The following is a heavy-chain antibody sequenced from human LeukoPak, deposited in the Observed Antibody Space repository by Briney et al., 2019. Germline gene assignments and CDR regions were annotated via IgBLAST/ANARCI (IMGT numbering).Heavy chain of an antibody. CDR1: GDSISSGDYY. Sequence: SETLSLTCTVSGDSISSGDYYWSWIRQPPGKGLEWIGYIYYSGSTNYNPSLKGRVTISVDTSKNQFSLKLSSVTAADTAVYYCARAPQSGSYLHYYYYYYMDVWGKGTTVTISS. CDR3: ARAPQSGSYLHYYYYYYMDV. V-gene: IGHV4-61*08. D-gene: IGHD3-10*01. J-gene: IGHJ6*03. CDR2: IYYSGST.